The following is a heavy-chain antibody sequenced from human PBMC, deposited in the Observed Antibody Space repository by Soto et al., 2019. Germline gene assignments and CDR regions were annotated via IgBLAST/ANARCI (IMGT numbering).Heavy chain of an antibody. V-gene: IGHV4-34*01. CDR1: GGSFSGYY. D-gene: IGHD3-3*01. Sequence: SETLSLTCAVYGGSFSGYYWSWIRQPPGKGLEWIGEINHSGSTNYNPSLKSRVTISVDTSKNQSSLKLSSVTAADTAVYYCARQPVLYDFWSGYYPLDYWGQGTLVTVSS. CDR2: INHSGST. CDR3: ARQPVLYDFWSGYYPLDY. J-gene: IGHJ4*02.